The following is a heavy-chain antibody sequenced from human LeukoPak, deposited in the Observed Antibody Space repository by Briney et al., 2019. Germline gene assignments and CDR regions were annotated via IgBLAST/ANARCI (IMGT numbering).Heavy chain of an antibody. CDR2: IDWDDDK. CDR3: ARSSRGYSYGYRLGFDY. Sequence: VSGPALVKPTQTLTLTCTFSGFSLSTSGMRVSWIRQPPGKALEWLARIDWDDDKFYSTSLKTRLTISKDTSKNQVVLTMTNMDPVDTATYYCARSSRGYSYGYRLGFDYWGQGTLVTVSS. CDR1: GFSLSTSGMR. J-gene: IGHJ4*02. D-gene: IGHD5-18*01. V-gene: IGHV2-70*04.